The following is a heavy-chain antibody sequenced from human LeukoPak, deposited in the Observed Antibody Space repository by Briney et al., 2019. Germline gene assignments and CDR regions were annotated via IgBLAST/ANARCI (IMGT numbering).Heavy chain of an antibody. CDR1: GGSINNYY. D-gene: IGHD2-15*01. J-gene: IGHJ3*02. CDR2: IYTRGST. CDR3: ARGRYCSADICSGGDAFDI. V-gene: IGHV4-4*07. Sequence: SETLSLTCTVSGGSINNYYWSWIRQPAGKGLEWIGHIYTRGSTNYNPSLKSRVTMSVDTSKNQFSLKLSSVTAADTAVYHCARGRYCSADICSGGDAFDIWGQGTMVSVSS.